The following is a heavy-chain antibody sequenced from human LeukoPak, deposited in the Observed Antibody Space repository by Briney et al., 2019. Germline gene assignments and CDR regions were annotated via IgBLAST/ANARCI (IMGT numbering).Heavy chain of an antibody. D-gene: IGHD3-22*01. CDR2: IKQDGSEK. Sequence: GGSLRLSCAASGFTFSSYWMSWVRQAPGKGLEWVANIKQDGSEKYYVDSVKGRFTISRDNAKNSLYLQMNSLRAEDTAVYYCARVGYSSGYYYYYYYMDVWGKGTTVTISS. CDR3: ARVGYSSGYYYYYYYMDV. J-gene: IGHJ6*03. CDR1: GFTFSSYW. V-gene: IGHV3-7*01.